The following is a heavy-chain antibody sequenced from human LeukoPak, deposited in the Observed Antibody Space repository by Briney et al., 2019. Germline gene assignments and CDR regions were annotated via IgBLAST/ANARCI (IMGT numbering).Heavy chain of an antibody. CDR2: IYTRGST. V-gene: IGHV4-4*07. CDR1: GGSINNYY. J-gene: IGHJ3*02. CDR3: ARERYCSADICSGGDAFDI. Sequence: SETLSLTCIVSGGSINNYYWSWIRQPAGKGLEWIGRIYTRGSTNYNPSLKSRVTMSVDTSKNQFSLKLSSVTAADTAVYYCARERYCSADICSGGDAFDIWGQGTMVSVSS. D-gene: IGHD2-15*01.